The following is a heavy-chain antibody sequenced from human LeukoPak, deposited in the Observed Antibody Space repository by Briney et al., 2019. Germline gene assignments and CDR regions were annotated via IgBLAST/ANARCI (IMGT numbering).Heavy chain of an antibody. CDR3: ARDGNYDSSGYPFDY. D-gene: IGHD3-22*01. J-gene: IGHJ4*02. CDR1: GGSISSSSYY. Sequence: SETLSLTCTVSGGSISSSSYYWGWVRQPPGKGLEWIGSIYYSGSTYYNPSLKSRVTISVDRSKNQFSLKLSSVTAADTAVYYCARDGNYDSSGYPFDYWGQGTLVTVSS. CDR2: IYYSGST. V-gene: IGHV4-39*07.